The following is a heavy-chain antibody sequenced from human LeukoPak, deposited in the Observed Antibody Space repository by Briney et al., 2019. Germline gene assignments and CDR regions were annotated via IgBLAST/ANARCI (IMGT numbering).Heavy chain of an antibody. CDR2: ISYDGSNK. Sequence: GRSLRLSCAASGFTFSSYAMHWVRQAPGKGLEWVAVISYDGSNKYYADSVKGRFTISRDNAKNTLYLQMNSLRGEDTAVYYCARGWSYGMDVWGQGTTITVSS. V-gene: IGHV3-30-3*01. CDR1: GFTFSSYA. CDR3: ARGWSYGMDV. J-gene: IGHJ6*02. D-gene: IGHD2-8*01.